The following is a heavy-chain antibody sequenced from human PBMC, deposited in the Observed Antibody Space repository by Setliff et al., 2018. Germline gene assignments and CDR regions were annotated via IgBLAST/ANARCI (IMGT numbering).Heavy chain of an antibody. J-gene: IGHJ4*02. CDR3: AKDRPQGVNGRSLDY. Sequence: GGSLRLSCVASGFTFSRYAMSWVRQAPGKGLEWVSVIYSDGSSTYYGDSVKGRFTISRDNSQNTLYLQMNSLRAEDTAVYYCAKDRPQGVNGRSLDYWGRGALVTVSS. D-gene: IGHD3-10*01. V-gene: IGHV3-23*03. CDR2: IYSDGSST. CDR1: GFTFSRYA.